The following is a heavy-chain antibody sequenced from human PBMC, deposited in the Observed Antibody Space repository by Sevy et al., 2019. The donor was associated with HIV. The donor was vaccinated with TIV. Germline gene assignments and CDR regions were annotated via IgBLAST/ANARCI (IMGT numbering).Heavy chain of an antibody. Sequence: ASVKVSCKASGYRFTGYYMHWVRQAPGQGLEWRGWINPHSGGTNSAQKFQGRVTMTRDTSISTAYMELSRLRFDDTAVYYCARDAAIAAQGELDPWGQGTLVTVSS. CDR2: INPHSGGT. J-gene: IGHJ5*02. CDR3: ARDAAIAAQGELDP. V-gene: IGHV1-2*02. D-gene: IGHD6-13*01. CDR1: GYRFTGYY.